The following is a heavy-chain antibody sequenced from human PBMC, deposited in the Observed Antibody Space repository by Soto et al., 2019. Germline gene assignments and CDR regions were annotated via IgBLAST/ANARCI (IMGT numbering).Heavy chain of an antibody. V-gene: IGHV3-23*01. CDR1: GFIFSGSA. J-gene: IGHJ6*02. CDR3: VRENYYYGMDV. Sequence: GGSLRLSCAASGFIFSGSAIHWVRQAPGKGLEWVSAISGSGGSTYYADSVKGRFTISRDNSKNTLYLQMNSLRVEDTAMYYCVRENYYYGMDVWGQGTAVTVSS. CDR2: ISGSGGST.